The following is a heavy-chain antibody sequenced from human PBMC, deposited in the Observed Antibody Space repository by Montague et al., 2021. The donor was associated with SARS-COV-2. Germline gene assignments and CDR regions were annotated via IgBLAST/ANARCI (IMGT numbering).Heavy chain of an antibody. V-gene: IGHV2-70*01. J-gene: IGHJ3*02. CDR1: GFSLSTSGMC. Sequence: PALVKPTQTLTLTCTFSGFSLSTSGMCVSWIRQPPGKALEWLALIDWDDDKYYSTSPKTRLTTSKDTSKNQVVLTMTNMDPVDTATYYCARIWGATRGDAFDIWGQGTMVTVSS. CDR2: IDWDDDK. D-gene: IGHD1-26*01. CDR3: ARIWGATRGDAFDI.